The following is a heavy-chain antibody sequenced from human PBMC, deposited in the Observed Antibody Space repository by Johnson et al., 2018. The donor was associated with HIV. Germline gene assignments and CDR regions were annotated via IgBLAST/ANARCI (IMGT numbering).Heavy chain of an antibody. CDR1: GFTFSSYG. J-gene: IGHJ3*02. D-gene: IGHD4-17*01. V-gene: IGHV3-30*03. Sequence: QVQLVESGGGVVQPGRSLRLSCAASGFTFSSYGMHWVRQAPGKGLEWVAVISYDGINKYYADSVKGRFTISRDNSKNTLYLQMNSLRAEDTAVYYCARDGDSDAFDIWGQGTVVTVS. CDR3: ARDGDSDAFDI. CDR2: ISYDGINK.